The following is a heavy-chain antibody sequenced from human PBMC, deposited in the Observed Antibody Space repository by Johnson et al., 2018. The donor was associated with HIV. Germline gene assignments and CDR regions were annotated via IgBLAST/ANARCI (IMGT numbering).Heavy chain of an antibody. J-gene: IGHJ3*02. D-gene: IGHD1-26*01. CDR1: GFTFSKYG. CDR2: ISSDESYI. Sequence: QVQLVESGGGVVQPGGSLRLSCAASGFTFSKYGMQWVRQAPGKGLEWVAVISSDESYIHYGDSVKGRFIVSKDNSKNTLYLQMSSLRAEDTAVYYCAREGAPSARDFGAFDIWGQGTMVTVSS. CDR3: AREGAPSARDFGAFDI. V-gene: IGHV3-30*19.